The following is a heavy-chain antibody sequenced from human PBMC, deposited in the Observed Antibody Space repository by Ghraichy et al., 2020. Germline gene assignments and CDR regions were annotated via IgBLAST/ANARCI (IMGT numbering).Heavy chain of an antibody. CDR2: INTISSYK. CDR3: ARPPQNYHDSSGYPPGY. J-gene: IGHJ4*02. V-gene: IGHV3-21*01. CDR1: GFTFNSSS. D-gene: IGHD3-22*01. Sequence: GESLNTSCAASGFTFNSSSMNWVRQAPGKGLEWVSSINTISSYKYYADSVKGRFTISRDNAKNSLYLQMNSLRAEDTAVYYCARPPQNYHDSSGYPPGYWGQGTLVTVSS.